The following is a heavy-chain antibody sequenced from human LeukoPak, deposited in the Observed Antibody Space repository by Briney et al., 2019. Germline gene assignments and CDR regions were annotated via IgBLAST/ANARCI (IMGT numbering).Heavy chain of an antibody. J-gene: IGHJ4*02. V-gene: IGHV5-51*01. Sequence: GESLKISCKGSGYSFTSYWIGWVRQMPGKALERMGIIYPGDSDTRYSPSFQGQVTISADKSISTAYLQWSSLKASDTAMYYCARIMITFGGVIAHYYFDYWGQGTLVTVSS. D-gene: IGHD3-16*02. CDR1: GYSFTSYW. CDR3: ARIMITFGGVIAHYYFDY. CDR2: IYPGDSDT.